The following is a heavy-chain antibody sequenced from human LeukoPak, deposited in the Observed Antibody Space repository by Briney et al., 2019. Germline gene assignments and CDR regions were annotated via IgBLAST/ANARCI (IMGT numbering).Heavy chain of an antibody. V-gene: IGHV3-23*01. CDR1: GFTFSSYA. D-gene: IGHD4-23*01. CDR2: ISGSGGST. Sequence: PGGSLRLSCAASGFTFSSYAMSWVRQAPGKGLEWVSAISGSGGSTYYADSVKGRFTISRDNFKNTLYLQMNSLRAEDTAVYYCARELYGGLYYYYGMDVWGQGITVTVSS. J-gene: IGHJ6*02. CDR3: ARELYGGLYYYYGMDV.